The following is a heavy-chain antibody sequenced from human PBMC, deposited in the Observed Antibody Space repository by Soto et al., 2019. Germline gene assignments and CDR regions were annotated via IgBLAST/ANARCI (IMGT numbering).Heavy chain of an antibody. D-gene: IGHD6-19*01. Sequence: QVQLVQSGGEAKKPGASVKVSCKASGDTVTKYGISWERQAPGQGLEWLGWISFYNGHTNYALKFQDRITFTTDTSTSTASMELRSLTSDDTAVYYCASATSIAVAGKETWGQGTLVTVSS. CDR1: GDTVTKYG. CDR2: ISFYNGHT. CDR3: ASATSIAVAGKET. J-gene: IGHJ4*02. V-gene: IGHV1-18*01.